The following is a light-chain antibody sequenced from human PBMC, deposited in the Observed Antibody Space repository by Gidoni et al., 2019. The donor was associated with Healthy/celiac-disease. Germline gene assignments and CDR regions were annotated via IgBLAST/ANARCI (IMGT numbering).Light chain of an antibody. CDR2: GAS. CDR3: QQYGSSPLYT. CDR1: QSVSSSY. Sequence: EIVLTQSPGTLSLSPGERAPLSCRASQSVSSSYLAWYQQKPGQAPSLLIYGASSRATGIPDRFSGSGSATDFTLTISRLEPEDFAVYYCQQYGSSPLYTFGQGTKLEIK. V-gene: IGKV3-20*01. J-gene: IGKJ2*01.